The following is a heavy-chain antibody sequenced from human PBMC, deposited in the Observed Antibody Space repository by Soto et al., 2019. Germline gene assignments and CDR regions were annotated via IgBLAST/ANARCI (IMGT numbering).Heavy chain of an antibody. CDR2: INAGNGNT. J-gene: IGHJ3*02. CDR1: GYTFTSYA. Sequence: ASVKVSCKASGYTFTSYAMHWVRQAPGQRLEWMGWINAGNGNTKYSQKFQGRVTITRDKSTSTAYMELSSLRSEDTAVYYCARDRRTYYYDSSGYPSHNDAFYIWGQGTMVTVSS. V-gene: IGHV1-3*01. D-gene: IGHD3-22*01. CDR3: ARDRRTYYYDSSGYPSHNDAFYI.